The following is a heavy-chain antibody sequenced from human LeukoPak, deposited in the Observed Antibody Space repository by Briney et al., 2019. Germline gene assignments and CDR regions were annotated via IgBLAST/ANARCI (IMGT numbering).Heavy chain of an antibody. D-gene: IGHD5-24*01. CDR2: MYVSGST. J-gene: IGHJ4*02. V-gene: IGHV4-61*10. CDR3: AREPRLVGPHRDGYNRIQTGYYFDY. CDR1: GDSISSGNYY. Sequence: SETLSLTCTVSGDSISSGNYYWSWIRQPAGKGLEWIGRMYVSGSTNYNPSLKSRVTISVDTSKNQFSLKLSSVTAADTAVYYCAREPRLVGPHRDGYNRIQTGYYFDYWGQGTLVTVSS.